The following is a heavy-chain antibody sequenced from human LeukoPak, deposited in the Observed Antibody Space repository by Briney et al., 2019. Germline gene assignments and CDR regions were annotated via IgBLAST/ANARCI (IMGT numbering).Heavy chain of an antibody. J-gene: IGHJ4*02. D-gene: IGHD2-15*01. Sequence: ASVKVSCTGSEYTFTDYYLHWVRQAPGQGLELVGYINPRDGGTSSPQNFRGRVTMTTDASSSTAYMELSRLTSDDTAIYYCAREGNGLLSKDLDYWGQGTLVTVSS. CDR3: AREGNGLLSKDLDY. CDR2: INPRDGGT. V-gene: IGHV1-2*02. CDR1: EYTFTDYY.